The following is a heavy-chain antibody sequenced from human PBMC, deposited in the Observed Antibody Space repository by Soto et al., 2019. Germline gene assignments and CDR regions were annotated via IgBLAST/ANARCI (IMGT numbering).Heavy chain of an antibody. V-gene: IGHV1-2*02. D-gene: IGHD3-22*01. Sequence: QVQLVQSGAEVKKPGASVKVSCKASGYTFTGYYMHWVRQAPGQGLEWMGWINPNSGGTNYAQKFQGRVTMTRDTSISTAYMELSRLGSDDTAVYYCARGEITMIVVVSSFDYWGQGTLVTVSS. CDR3: ARGEITMIVVVSSFDY. CDR2: INPNSGGT. J-gene: IGHJ4*02. CDR1: GYTFTGYY.